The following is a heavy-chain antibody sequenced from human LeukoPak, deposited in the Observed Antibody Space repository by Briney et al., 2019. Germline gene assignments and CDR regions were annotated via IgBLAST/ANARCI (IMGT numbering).Heavy chain of an antibody. CDR2: IYPGDSDT. CDR1: GYSFTSYW. V-gene: IGHV5-51*01. CDR3: ARQRSYGGRGSQH. Sequence: GEFLKISCKGSGYSFTSYWIGWVLQMPGKGLEWMVIIYPGDSDTRYRPSFQGQVTISADKSISTAYLQWSSLKASDTAMYYCARQRSYGGRGSQHWGQGTLVTVSS. J-gene: IGHJ1*01. D-gene: IGHD5-18*01.